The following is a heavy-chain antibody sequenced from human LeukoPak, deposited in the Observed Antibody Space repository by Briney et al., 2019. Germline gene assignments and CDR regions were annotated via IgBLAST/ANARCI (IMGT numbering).Heavy chain of an antibody. V-gene: IGHV1-2*02. D-gene: IGHD3-22*01. J-gene: IGHJ5*02. CDR1: VYTFTGYY. CDR3: ARDYFHSNGSYYDCFDP. Sequence: ASVTVSCKASVYTFTGYYMHWVRQAPGQGLEWMGWINPNSGGTNYAQKFQGRVTMTRDTSISTAYMELSRLRSDDTAVYYCARDYFHSNGSYYDCFDPWGQGTLVTVSS. CDR2: INPNSGGT.